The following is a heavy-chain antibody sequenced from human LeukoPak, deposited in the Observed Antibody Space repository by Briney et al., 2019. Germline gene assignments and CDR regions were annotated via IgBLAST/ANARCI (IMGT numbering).Heavy chain of an antibody. J-gene: IGHJ4*02. CDR2: TYYRSKWYN. CDR3: ARGSNYDRGGYFFLDY. CDR1: GDSVSSNSVT. Sequence: PSQTLSLTCVISGDSVSSNSVTWSWIRQSPSRGLEWLGRTYYRSKWYNDYAVSVQGRITFNPDASNNQFSLHLKSVLPEDTAVYYCARGSNYDRGGYFFLDYWGQGTLVTVSS. D-gene: IGHD3-22*01. V-gene: IGHV6-1*01.